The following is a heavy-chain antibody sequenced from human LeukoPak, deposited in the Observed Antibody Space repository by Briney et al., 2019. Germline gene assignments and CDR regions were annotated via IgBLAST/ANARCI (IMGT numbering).Heavy chain of an antibody. V-gene: IGHV1-69*05. CDR2: IIPIFGTA. D-gene: IGHD1-1*01. CDR1: LCTVSSYA. Sequence: SVKVSCKPSLCTVSSYAISWGRRAARQEREGMGGIIPIFGTANYAQKFQCRVTITTDESTSTVYMELSSLRSEDTAVYYCARGPELERFDYWGQGTLVTVSS. J-gene: IGHJ4*02. CDR3: ARGPELERFDY.